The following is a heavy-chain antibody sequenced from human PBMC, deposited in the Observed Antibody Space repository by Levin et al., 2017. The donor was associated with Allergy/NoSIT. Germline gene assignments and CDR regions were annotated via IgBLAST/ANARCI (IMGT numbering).Heavy chain of an antibody. Sequence: AASVKVSCKTSGYTFTSYDINWVRRASGQGLEWMGWMNPNSGNTGYAQKFQGRVTMTRNTSIRTAYMELSSLRSDDTAVYYCASLDCSGGTCYFYYWGQGTLVTVSS. J-gene: IGHJ4*02. CDR1: GYTFTSYD. CDR3: ASLDCSGGTCYFYY. CDR2: MNPNSGNT. D-gene: IGHD2-15*01. V-gene: IGHV1-8*01.